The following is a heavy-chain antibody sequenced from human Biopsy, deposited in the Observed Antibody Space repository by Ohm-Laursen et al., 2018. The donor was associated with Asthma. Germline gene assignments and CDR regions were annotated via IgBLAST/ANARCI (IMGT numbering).Heavy chain of an antibody. Sequence: ASVNASSKASGYTFISYAIHWVRQAPGQRLEWMGWINAGNGNTKHSQKFQGRVTITRDTSASTAYMELSSLRSEDTAVYYCARTYYDFLTGQVIDAFAIWGQGTMVTVSS. CDR1: GYTFISYA. V-gene: IGHV1-3*01. J-gene: IGHJ3*02. D-gene: IGHD3-9*01. CDR3: ARTYYDFLTGQVIDAFAI. CDR2: INAGNGNT.